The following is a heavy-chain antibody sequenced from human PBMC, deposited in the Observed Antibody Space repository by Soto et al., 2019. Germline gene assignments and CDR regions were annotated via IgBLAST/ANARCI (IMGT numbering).Heavy chain of an antibody. V-gene: IGHV1-8*01. D-gene: IGHD6-13*01. CDR2: MNPNSGNT. Sequence: ASVKVSCKASGYTFTSYDINWVRQATGQGLEWMGWMNPNSGNTGYAQKFQGRVTMTRNTSISTAYMELSSLRSEDTAVYYCARGRMYSSSWYDFRGYYYAMDVWGQGTKVTVSS. CDR3: ARGRMYSSSWYDFRGYYYAMDV. J-gene: IGHJ6*02. CDR1: GYTFTSYD.